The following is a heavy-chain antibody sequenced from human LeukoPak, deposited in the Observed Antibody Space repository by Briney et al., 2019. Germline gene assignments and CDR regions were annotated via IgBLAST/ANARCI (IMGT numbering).Heavy chain of an antibody. V-gene: IGHV3-30-3*01. CDR1: GFTFSSYT. CDR3: ARDGFDY. Sequence: PGGSLRLSCAASGFTFSSYTMHWVRQAPGKSLEWVIVISYDGTNEYYADSVKGRFTISRDNSKNTVFLQMNYLRAEDTAVYYCARDGFDYWGQGTLVTVSS. J-gene: IGHJ4*02. CDR2: ISYDGTNE.